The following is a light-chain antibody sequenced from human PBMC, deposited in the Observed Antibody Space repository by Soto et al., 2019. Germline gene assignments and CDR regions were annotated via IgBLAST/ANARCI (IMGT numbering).Light chain of an antibody. CDR3: QQYNYWPRT. CDR1: QSVSSSY. V-gene: IGKV3-15*01. CDR2: AAS. J-gene: IGKJ1*01. Sequence: EIVLTQSPGTLSLSLGERATLSCRASQSVSSSYLAWFQQKPGQAPRLLMSAASTRATGIPARFSGGGSGTEFTLTISSLQSEDFAIYYCQQYNYWPRTFGQGTKVDIK.